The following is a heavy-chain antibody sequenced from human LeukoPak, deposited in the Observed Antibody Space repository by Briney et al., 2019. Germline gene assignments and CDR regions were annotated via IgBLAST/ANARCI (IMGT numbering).Heavy chain of an antibody. V-gene: IGHV3-23*01. CDR2: ISGDGVTT. J-gene: IGHJ6*02. CDR3: AREGNYYDMDV. Sequence: PGGSLRLSCAASGFTFSSYGMSWVRQAPGKGLEWVSAISGDGVTTYYADSVKGRFTISRDNSKNTLYLQMNSLRAEDTSVYYRAREGNYYDMDVWGQGTTVTVSS. CDR1: GFTFSSYG.